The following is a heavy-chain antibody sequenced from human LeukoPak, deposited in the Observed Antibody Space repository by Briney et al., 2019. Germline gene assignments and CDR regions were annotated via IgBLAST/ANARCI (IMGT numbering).Heavy chain of an antibody. D-gene: IGHD3-22*01. V-gene: IGHV3-11*01. J-gene: IGHJ4*02. CDR2: ISYSGRII. CDR3: AGSYDSSGFSDY. Sequence: GGSLGLSCAASGFTFSDSYMNWIRQAPGKGPEWVSYISYSGRIIYYADSVKGRFTISRDNAKNSLYLQMNSLRAEDTAVYYCAGSYDSSGFSDYWGQGTLVTVSS. CDR1: GFTFSDSY.